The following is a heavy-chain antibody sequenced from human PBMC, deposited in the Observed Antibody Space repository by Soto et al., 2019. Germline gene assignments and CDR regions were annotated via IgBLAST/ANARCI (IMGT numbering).Heavy chain of an antibody. Sequence: QVQLVESGGGVVQPGRSLRLSCAASGFIFSSYAIHWVRQAPGKGLEWVAVIWYDGSHKDYGDSVKGRFTISRDNSRNTLYLQMNSLRAEDTAVYYCAREDCSSTSCYYYCGMDVWGQGTTVTVSS. CDR2: IWYDGSHK. CDR1: GFIFSSYA. J-gene: IGHJ6*02. V-gene: IGHV3-33*01. D-gene: IGHD2-2*01. CDR3: AREDCSSTSCYYYCGMDV.